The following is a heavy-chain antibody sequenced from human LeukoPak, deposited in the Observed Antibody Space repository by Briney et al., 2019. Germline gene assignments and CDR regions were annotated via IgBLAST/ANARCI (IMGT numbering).Heavy chain of an antibody. CDR1: GYSISNGYY. J-gene: IGHJ4*02. CDR2: IYHSGST. CDR3: ARLWSGTGCIDY. Sequence: SETLSLTCTVTGYSISNGYYWGWIRQPPGKGLEWIGSIYHSGSTYYNPSLKSRVTISVDTSKNQFSLQLTSVTAADTALYFCARLWSGTGCIDYWGQGTLVTVSS. D-gene: IGHD3-3*01. V-gene: IGHV4-38-2*02.